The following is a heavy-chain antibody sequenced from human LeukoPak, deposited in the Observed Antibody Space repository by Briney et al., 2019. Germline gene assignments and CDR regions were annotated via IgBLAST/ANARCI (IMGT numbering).Heavy chain of an antibody. Sequence: SQTLSCTCTVYGRSTSSYYRRWIRSPRRQGMEWIGNNYYSGSTNYNPTLKSRVTIAADTSKNPFSLKLSSVTPADTAVYYCTRIYGRGSYTTFGYWGRGTLVTVSS. CDR1: GRSTSSYY. CDR2: NYYSGST. J-gene: IGHJ4*02. CDR3: TRIYGRGSYTTFGY. V-gene: IGHV4-59*01. D-gene: IGHD3-10*01.